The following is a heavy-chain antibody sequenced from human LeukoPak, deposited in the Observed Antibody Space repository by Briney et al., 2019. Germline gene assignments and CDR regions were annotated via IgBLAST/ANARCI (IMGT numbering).Heavy chain of an antibody. CDR1: GFIFIKAY. Sequence: GGSLRLSCTTSGFIFIKAYMNWVRQAPGKGLEWVGRIKSTTDGGTTDYATFVKGRFIISRDDSKNTVFLQMNSLKTEDTAVYYCTTGGGYFDYLGQGTLVTVSS. D-gene: IGHD3-16*01. V-gene: IGHV3-15*07. J-gene: IGHJ4*02. CDR2: IKSTTDGGTT. CDR3: TTGGGYFDY.